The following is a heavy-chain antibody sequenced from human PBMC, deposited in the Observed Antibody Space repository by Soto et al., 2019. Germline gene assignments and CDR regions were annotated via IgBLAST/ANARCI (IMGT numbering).Heavy chain of an antibody. D-gene: IGHD5-12*01. CDR1: GFTSSSYR. CDR3: ARDAGMGWLHKIPSSVGYYYYYGMDV. Sequence: PGGSLRLSCAASGFTSSSYRMNWVRQAPGKGLEWVSSISSSSSYIYYADSVKGPFAISRDNAKNSLYLQMNSMRAKDTAVYYGARDAGMGWLHKIPSSVGYYYYYGMDVWGQGTTVTVSS. V-gene: IGHV3-21*01. CDR2: ISSSSSYI. J-gene: IGHJ6*01.